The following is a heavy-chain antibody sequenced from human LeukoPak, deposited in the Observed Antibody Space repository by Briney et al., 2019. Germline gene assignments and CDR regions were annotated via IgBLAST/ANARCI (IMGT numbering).Heavy chain of an antibody. Sequence: SVKVSCKASGGTFSSYAISWVRQAPGQGLEWMGGIIPIFGTANYAQKFQGRVTITTDESTSTAYMELSSLRSEDTAVYYCARGLRFLEWSRRGFDPWGQGTLVIVAS. D-gene: IGHD3-3*01. CDR3: ARGLRFLEWSRRGFDP. V-gene: IGHV1-69*05. CDR1: GGTFSSYA. J-gene: IGHJ5*02. CDR2: IIPIFGTA.